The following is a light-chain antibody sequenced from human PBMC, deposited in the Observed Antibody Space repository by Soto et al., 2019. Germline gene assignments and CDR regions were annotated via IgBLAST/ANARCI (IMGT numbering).Light chain of an antibody. J-gene: IGLJ2*01. Sequence: QSVLTQPASVSGSPGQSITISCTGTSSDVGAYNFVSWYQQHPGKAPKLMIYDVTNRPSGVSSRFSGSKSGNTASLTISGLQAEDEADYYCSSYTSSSTPVVFGGGTKVTVL. CDR3: SSYTSSSTPVV. CDR2: DVT. V-gene: IGLV2-14*03. CDR1: SSDVGAYNF.